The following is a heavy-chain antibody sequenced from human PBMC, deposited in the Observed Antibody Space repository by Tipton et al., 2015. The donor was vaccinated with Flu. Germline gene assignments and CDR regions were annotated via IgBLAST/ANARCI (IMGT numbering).Heavy chain of an antibody. V-gene: IGHV3-20*04. CDR3: ARPYSSSPGAFDI. Sequence: SLRLSCAASGFTFDDYGMSWVRQAPGKGLEWVSGINWNGGSTCYADSVKGRFTISRDNAKNSLYLQMNSLRAEDTALYYCARPYSSSPGAFDIWGQGTMVTVSS. CDR1: GFTFDDYG. CDR2: INWNGGST. D-gene: IGHD6-6*01. J-gene: IGHJ3*02.